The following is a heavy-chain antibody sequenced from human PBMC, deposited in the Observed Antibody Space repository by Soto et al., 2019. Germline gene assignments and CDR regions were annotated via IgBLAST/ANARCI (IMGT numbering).Heavy chain of an antibody. CDR2: IYAGGGTT. V-gene: IGHV3-23*01. CDR3: AKDLIRGDGYVDFDY. CDR1: GFIFSNYA. Sequence: EVELLESGGGLVQPGGSLRLSCAASGFIFSNYAMFWVRQAPGKGLDWVSTIYAGGGTTHDAESVKGRFTISRDNSNNRVYLQLNNVRAEDTAVYFCAKDLIRGDGYVDFDYWGQGTLVTVSS. J-gene: IGHJ4*02. D-gene: IGHD3-10*01.